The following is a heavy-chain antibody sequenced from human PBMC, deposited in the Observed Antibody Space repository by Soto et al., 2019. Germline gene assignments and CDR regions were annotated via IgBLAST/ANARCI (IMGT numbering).Heavy chain of an antibody. CDR1: GFTFSSYA. D-gene: IGHD3-10*01. Sequence: PGGSLRLSCAASGFTFSSYAMHWVRQAPGKGLEWVAVISYDGSNKYYADSVKGRFTISRDNSKNTLYLQMNSLRAEDTAVYYCARDPPAPNYGYFDYWGQGTLVTVSS. J-gene: IGHJ4*02. V-gene: IGHV3-30-3*01. CDR2: ISYDGSNK. CDR3: ARDPPAPNYGYFDY.